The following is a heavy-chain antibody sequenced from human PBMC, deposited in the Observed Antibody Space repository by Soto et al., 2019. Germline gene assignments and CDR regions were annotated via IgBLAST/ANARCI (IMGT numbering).Heavy chain of an antibody. CDR1: GFTFSNAW. J-gene: IGHJ3*02. CDR2: IKSKTDGGTT. D-gene: IGHD2-8*01. CDR3: TTDPGALRMSFDI. V-gene: IGHV3-15*07. Sequence: GGSLRLSCAASGFTFSNAWMNWVRQAPGKGLEWVGRIKSKTDGGTTDYAAPVKGRFTISRDDSKNTLYLQMNSLKTEDTAVYCCTTDPGALRMSFDIWGQGTRVTVSS.